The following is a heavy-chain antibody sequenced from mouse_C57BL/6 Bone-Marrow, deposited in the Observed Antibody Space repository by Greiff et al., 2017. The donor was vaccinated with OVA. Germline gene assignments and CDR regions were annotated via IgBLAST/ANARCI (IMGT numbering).Heavy chain of an antibody. CDR2: IDPENGDT. D-gene: IGHD1-1*01. J-gene: IGHJ2*01. Sequence: EVQGVESGAELVRPGASVKLSCTASGFNIKDDYMHWVKQRPEQGLEWIGWIDPENGDTEYASKFQGKATITADTSSNTAYLQLSSLTSEDTAVYYCTPYLLKNYWGQGTTLTVSS. CDR1: GFNIKDDY. V-gene: IGHV14-4*01. CDR3: TPYLLKNY.